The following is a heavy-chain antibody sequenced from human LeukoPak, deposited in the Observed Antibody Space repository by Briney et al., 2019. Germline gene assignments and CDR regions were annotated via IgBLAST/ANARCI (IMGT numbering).Heavy chain of an antibody. CDR2: IYPGDSDT. CDR3: ARAVDTAMITTAAFDI. CDR1: GFTFTTSW. J-gene: IGHJ3*02. Sequence: GESLKISCQGSGFTFTTSWIGWVRQLPGKGLEWMGNIYPGDSDTRYSPSFQGQVTISADKSINTAYLQWTSLKASDTAMYYCARAVDTAMITTAAFDIWGQGTMVTVSS. V-gene: IGHV5-51*01. D-gene: IGHD5-18*01.